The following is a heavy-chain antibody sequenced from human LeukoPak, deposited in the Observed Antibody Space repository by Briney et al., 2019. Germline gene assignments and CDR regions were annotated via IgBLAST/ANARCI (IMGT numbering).Heavy chain of an antibody. V-gene: IGHV3-74*01. CDR2: INGDGSWT. J-gene: IGHJ4*02. CDR3: VSFYETY. D-gene: IGHD2/OR15-2a*01. Sequence: PGGSLRLSCAASGNSWMHWVRQVPGKGLVWVSHINGDGSWTSYADSVKGRFTISKDNAKNTVYLQMNSLRAEDTAVYYCVSFYETYWGRGTLVTVSS. CDR1: GNSW.